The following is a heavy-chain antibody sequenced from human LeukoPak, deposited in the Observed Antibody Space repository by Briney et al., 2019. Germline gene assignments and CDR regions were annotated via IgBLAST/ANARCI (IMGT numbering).Heavy chain of an antibody. Sequence: GGSLRLSCAASGFTFSSYWMHWVRQAPGKGLVWVSRINSDGSSTSYADSVKGRFTISRDNAKNTLYLQMNSLRAEDTAVYYCAREGDSSSWYAWFDPWGQGTLVTVSS. D-gene: IGHD6-13*01. CDR1: GFTFSSYW. CDR2: INSDGSST. J-gene: IGHJ5*02. V-gene: IGHV3-74*01. CDR3: AREGDSSSWYAWFDP.